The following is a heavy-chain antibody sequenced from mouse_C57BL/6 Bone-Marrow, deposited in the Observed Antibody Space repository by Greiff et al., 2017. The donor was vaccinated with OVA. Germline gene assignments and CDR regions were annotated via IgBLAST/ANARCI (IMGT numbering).Heavy chain of an antibody. D-gene: IGHD2-4*01. V-gene: IGHV1-82*01. CDR2: IYPGDGDT. J-gene: IGHJ1*03. CDR3: TREDDYDWYFDV. CDR1: GYAFSTSW. Sequence: VQLQQSGPELVKPGASVKISYKASGYAFSTSWMNWVKQRPGKGLEWIGRIYPGDGDTNYNGKFKGKATLTADKSSSTAYMQLSSLTSEDSAVYFCTREDDYDWYFDVWGTGTTVTVSS.